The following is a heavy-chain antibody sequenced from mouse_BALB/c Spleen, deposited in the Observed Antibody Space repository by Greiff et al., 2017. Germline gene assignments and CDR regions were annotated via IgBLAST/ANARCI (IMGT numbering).Heavy chain of an antibody. CDR2: ISYSGST. D-gene: IGHD2-4*01. CDR1: GYSITSDYA. V-gene: IGHV3-2*02. CDR3: ARSDYAYAMDY. J-gene: IGHJ4*01. Sequence: EVQLVESGPGLVKPSQSLSLTCTVTGYSITSDYAWNWIRQFPGNKLEWMGYISYSGSTSYNPSLKSRISITRDTSKNQFFLQLNSVTTEDTATYYCARSDYAYAMDYWGQGTSVTVSS.